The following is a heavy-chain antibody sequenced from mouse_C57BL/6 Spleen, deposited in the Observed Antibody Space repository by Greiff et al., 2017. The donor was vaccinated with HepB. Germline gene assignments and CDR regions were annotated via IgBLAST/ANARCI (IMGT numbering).Heavy chain of an antibody. D-gene: IGHD1-1*01. CDR2: INPNNGGT. J-gene: IGHJ4*01. CDR1: GYTFTDYN. Sequence: SGPELVKPGASVKMSCKASGYTFTDYNMHWVKQSHGKSLEWIGYINPNNGGTSYNQKFKGKATLTVNKSSSTAYMELRSLTSEDSAVYYCADGPRYAMDYWGQGTSVTVSS. V-gene: IGHV1-22*01. CDR3: ADGPRYAMDY.